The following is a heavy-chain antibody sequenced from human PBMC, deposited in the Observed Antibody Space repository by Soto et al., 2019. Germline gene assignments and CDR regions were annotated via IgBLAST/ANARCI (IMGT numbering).Heavy chain of an antibody. J-gene: IGHJ6*02. CDR1: GFTFSSYG. V-gene: IGHV3-30*18. Sequence: PGGSLRLSCAASGFTFSSYGMHWVRQAPGKGLEWVAVISYDGSNKNYADSVKGRFTISRDNSKNTLYLQMNSLRAEDTAVYYCAKDDNDYYDYRHTYYYYGMDVWGQGTTVTVSS. CDR3: AKDDNDYYDYRHTYYYYGMDV. CDR2: ISYDGSNK. D-gene: IGHD4-17*01.